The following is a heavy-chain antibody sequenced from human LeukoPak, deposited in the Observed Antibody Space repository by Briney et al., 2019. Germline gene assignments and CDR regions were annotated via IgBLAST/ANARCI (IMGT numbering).Heavy chain of an antibody. J-gene: IGHJ4*02. V-gene: IGHV3-7*05. Sequence: GGSLRLSCAASGFTFSNYWMSWVRQAPGKGLEWVANIKEDGSDKYYVDSVKGRFTISRNNAKNSQYLQMNSLRAEDTAVYYCARDTGYNTFDYWGQGTLVTVSS. CDR1: GFTFSNYW. CDR3: ARDTGYNTFDY. CDR2: IKEDGSDK. D-gene: IGHD5-24*01.